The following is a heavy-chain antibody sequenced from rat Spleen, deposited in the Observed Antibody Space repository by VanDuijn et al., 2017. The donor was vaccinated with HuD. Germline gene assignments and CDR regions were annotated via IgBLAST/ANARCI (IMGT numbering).Heavy chain of an antibody. V-gene: IGHV5-7*01. D-gene: IGHD1-11*01. CDR2: ISYDGSST. J-gene: IGHJ2*01. CDR1: GFIFNNYD. CDR3: ARRHYGYTDYFDY. Sequence: EVQLVESGGGLVQPGGSLQVSCAASGFIFNNYDMAWVRQTPTKGLEWVATISYDGSSTYYRDSVKGRFTISRDNAKSTLSLQMDSLRSEDTATYYCARRHYGYTDYFDYWGQGVMVTVCS.